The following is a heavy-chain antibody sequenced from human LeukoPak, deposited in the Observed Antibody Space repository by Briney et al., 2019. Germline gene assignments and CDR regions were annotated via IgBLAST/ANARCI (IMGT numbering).Heavy chain of an antibody. CDR3: ARGDEDYYGSGSLLAHDY. CDR2: INWNGGST. D-gene: IGHD3-10*01. V-gene: IGHV3-20*04. J-gene: IGHJ4*02. CDR1: GFTFDDYG. Sequence: GGSLRLSCAASGFTFDDYGMSWVRQAPGKGLEWVSGINWNGGSTGYADSVKGRFTISRDNAKNSLYLQMNSLRAEDTALYYCARGDEDYYGSGSLLAHDYWGQGTLVTVSS.